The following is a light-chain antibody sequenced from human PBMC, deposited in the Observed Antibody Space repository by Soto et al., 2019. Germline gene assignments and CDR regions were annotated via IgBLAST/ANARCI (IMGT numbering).Light chain of an antibody. CDR3: QQYNNYSCT. V-gene: IGKV1-5*01. Sequence: IQMTQSPATLYASVGDRVTIACRASQSIGYGLACYQQEPGNPPNVLIYDASILPSGVPSRFSASGSGTEFTLTITSLRPEDFASYCCQQYNNYSCTFGQGTKVDIK. J-gene: IGKJ1*01. CDR1: QSIGYG. CDR2: DAS.